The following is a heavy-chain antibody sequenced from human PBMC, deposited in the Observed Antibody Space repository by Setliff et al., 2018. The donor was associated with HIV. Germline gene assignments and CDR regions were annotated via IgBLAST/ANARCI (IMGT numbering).Heavy chain of an antibody. D-gene: IGHD3-10*01. Sequence: ASVKVSCKASGYTFTGHYLHWVRQAPGQGLEWLGWVNPNSGDAIYAQNFQGRVPMTRDTSINAAYMELRGLRSDDTAVYYCARNFGLSPSGKYYYYYGMDIWGQGTTVTVSS. J-gene: IGHJ6*02. V-gene: IGHV1-2*02. CDR2: VNPNSGDA. CDR1: GYTFTGHY. CDR3: ARNFGLSPSGKYYYYYGMDI.